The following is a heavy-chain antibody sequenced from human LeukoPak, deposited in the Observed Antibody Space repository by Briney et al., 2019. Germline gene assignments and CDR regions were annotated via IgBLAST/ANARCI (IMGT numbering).Heavy chain of an antibody. V-gene: IGHV4-59*08. D-gene: IGHD5-24*01. CDR2: IFYSGST. J-gene: IGHJ3*02. Sequence: SETLSLTCTVSGGSIGTYYWSWIRQPAGKGLEWIGNIFYSGSTNYNPSLKSRVTISVDTSKNQFSLKLSSVTAADTAVYYCARPRDGYNFGAFVMWGQGTLVTVSS. CDR3: ARPRDGYNFGAFVM. CDR1: GGSIGTYY.